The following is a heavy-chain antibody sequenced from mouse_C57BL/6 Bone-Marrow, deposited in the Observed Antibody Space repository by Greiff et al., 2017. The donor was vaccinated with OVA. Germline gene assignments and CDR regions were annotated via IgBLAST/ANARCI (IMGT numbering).Heavy chain of an antibody. V-gene: IGHV14-4*01. Sequence: VQLQQSGAELVRPGASVKLSCTASGFNIKDDYMHWVKQRPEQGLEWIGWIDPENGDTEYASKFQGKATITADTSSNTAYLQLSSLTSEDTAVYSCTSYYYGSSFYWYFDVWGTGTTVTVSS. D-gene: IGHD1-1*01. CDR3: TSYYYGSSFYWYFDV. CDR2: IDPENGDT. J-gene: IGHJ1*03. CDR1: GFNIKDDY.